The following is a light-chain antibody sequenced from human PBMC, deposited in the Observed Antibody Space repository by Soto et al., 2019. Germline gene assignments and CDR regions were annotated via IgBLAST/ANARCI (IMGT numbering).Light chain of an antibody. J-gene: IGLJ1*01. V-gene: IGLV2-8*01. CDR3: SSYAGSNNFDV. CDR1: SSDVGGYNY. CDR2: EVS. Sequence: LTQPPSASGSPGQSVTISCTGTSSDVGGYNYVSWYQQHPGKAPKLMIYEVSKRPSGVPDRFPGSKSGNTASLTVSGLQAEDEAXXYCSSYAGSNNFDVFGNGTKVTVL.